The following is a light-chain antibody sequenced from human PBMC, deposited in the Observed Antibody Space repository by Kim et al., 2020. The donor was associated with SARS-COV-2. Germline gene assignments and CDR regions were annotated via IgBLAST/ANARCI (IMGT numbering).Light chain of an antibody. CDR3: QQYGSSPPT. J-gene: IGKJ1*01. CDR1: QSVSSNY. Sequence: APGERATLSSRASQSVSSNYLAWYRQRPGQAPRLIMHGASSRATGIPDRFSGSGSGTDFILTISGLDPEDFAVYYCQQYGSSPPTFGQGTKVDIK. V-gene: IGKV3-20*01. CDR2: GAS.